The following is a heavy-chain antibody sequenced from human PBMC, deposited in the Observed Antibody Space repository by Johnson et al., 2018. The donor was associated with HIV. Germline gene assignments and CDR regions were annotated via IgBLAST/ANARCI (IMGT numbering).Heavy chain of an antibody. CDR1: GFIFDDYG. V-gene: IGHV3-20*04. D-gene: IGHD2-2*01. CDR3: AMGGLGYQNFHDAFDI. J-gene: IGHJ3*02. Sequence: VQPVESGGGVVRPGGSLRLSCEASGFIFDDYGMSWVRQAPGKGLEWVSGINWHGGRTGHADSVKGRFTISRDNAKTSLYVQLNRLRGEDTALYYCAMGGLGYQNFHDAFDIWGQGTMVTVSS. CDR2: INWHGGRT.